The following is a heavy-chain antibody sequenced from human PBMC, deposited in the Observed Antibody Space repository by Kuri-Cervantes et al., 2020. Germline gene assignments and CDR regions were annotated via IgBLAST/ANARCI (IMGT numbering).Heavy chain of an antibody. D-gene: IGHD3-16*01. V-gene: IGHV3-30-3*01. CDR1: GFTFSSYG. J-gene: IGHJ3*02. Sequence: LSLTCAASGFTFSSYGMHWVRQAPGKGLEWVAVISYDGSNKYYADSVKGRFTISRDNSKKTVYMQMNSLRAEDTAVFYCARAGGLTRAVFDIWGQGTVVTVSS. CDR2: ISYDGSNK. CDR3: ARAGGLTRAVFDI.